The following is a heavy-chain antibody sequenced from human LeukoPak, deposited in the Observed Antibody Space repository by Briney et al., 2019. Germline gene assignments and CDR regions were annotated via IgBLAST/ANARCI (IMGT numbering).Heavy chain of an antibody. D-gene: IGHD2-15*01. CDR2: IYTSGTT. V-gene: IGHV4-4*07. CDR1: GDSISSYY. Sequence: SETLSLTCSVSGDSISSYYWSWIRQPAGKGLGWIGRIYTSGTTIYNPSLQSRATTSIDTSKTQSPLKLSSATAAAPAMYYCARTPVHHDWFDPWGQGTLVTVSS. J-gene: IGHJ5*02. CDR3: ARTPVHHDWFDP.